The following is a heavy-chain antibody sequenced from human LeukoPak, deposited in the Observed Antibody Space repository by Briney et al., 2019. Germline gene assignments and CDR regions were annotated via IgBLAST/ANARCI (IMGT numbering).Heavy chain of an antibody. D-gene: IGHD3-10*01. CDR3: ARVGHYYGSGSYIPSNWFDP. CDR1: GGSISSGSYY. Sequence: SETLSLTCTVSGGSISSGSYYWSWIRQPAGKGLEWIGRIYTSGSTNYNPSLKSRVTISVDTSKNQFSLKLSSVTAADTAVYYCARVGHYYGSGSYIPSNWFDPWGQGTLVTVSS. J-gene: IGHJ5*02. V-gene: IGHV4-61*02. CDR2: IYTSGST.